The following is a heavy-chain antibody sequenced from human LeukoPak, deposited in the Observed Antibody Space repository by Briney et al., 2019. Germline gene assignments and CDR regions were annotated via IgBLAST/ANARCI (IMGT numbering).Heavy chain of an antibody. J-gene: IGHJ4*02. CDR3: ARGKYTSFDN. V-gene: IGHV6-1*01. D-gene: IGHD2-2*01. Sequence: SQTLSLTCDISGDSLFTNGVAWNWIRQSQSRGLEWLGRTYYRSKWPFDYAVSVKSRISINADTSKNQFSLQLSSVTPEDTAVYYCARGKYTSFDNWGQGTLVTVSS. CDR1: GDSLFTNGVA. CDR2: TYYRSKWPF.